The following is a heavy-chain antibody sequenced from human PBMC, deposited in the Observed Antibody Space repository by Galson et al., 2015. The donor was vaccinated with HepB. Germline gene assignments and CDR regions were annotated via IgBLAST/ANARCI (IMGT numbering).Heavy chain of an antibody. D-gene: IGHD3-3*01. Sequence: QSGAEVKKPGDSLKISCQGSAYIFTNYWIGWVRQMPGKGLEWVAIIHPSDSDSRYSPSFLGQVTISADKSINTAYLHWSSLKASDTATYYCARRDTGRFHCDYWDQGTLVIVSS. CDR3: ARRDTGRFHCDY. V-gene: IGHV5-51*01. CDR1: AYIFTNYW. CDR2: IHPSDSDS. J-gene: IGHJ4*02.